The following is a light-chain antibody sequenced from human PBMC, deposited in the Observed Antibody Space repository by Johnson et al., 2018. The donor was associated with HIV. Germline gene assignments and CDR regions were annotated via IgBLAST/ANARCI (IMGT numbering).Light chain of an antibody. V-gene: IGLV1-51*02. CDR2: EDD. CDR3: GTWDSSLSAGGV. CDR1: SSNIGKNH. J-gene: IGLJ1*01. Sequence: SVLTQPPSVSAAPGQKVTISCSGSSSNIGKNHVSWYQQFPGTAPKLLVYEDDKRPSDIPDRFSGSKSGTSATLGITGLQPGDEADYYCGTWDSSLSAGGVFGTGTKVTVL.